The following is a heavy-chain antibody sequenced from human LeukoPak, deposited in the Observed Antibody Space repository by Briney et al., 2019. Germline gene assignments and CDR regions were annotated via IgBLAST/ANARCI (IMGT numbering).Heavy chain of an antibody. CDR2: IWYDGSNK. D-gene: IGHD6-19*01. CDR3: AKEVGSSGWFPFDY. Sequence: PGGSLRLSCAASGFTFSSYGMHWVRQAPGKGLEWVAVIWYDGSNKYYADSVKGRFTISRDNSKNTLYLQMNSLRAEDTAVYYCAKEVGSSGWFPFDYWGQGTLVTVSS. CDR1: GFTFSSYG. J-gene: IGHJ4*02. V-gene: IGHV3-33*06.